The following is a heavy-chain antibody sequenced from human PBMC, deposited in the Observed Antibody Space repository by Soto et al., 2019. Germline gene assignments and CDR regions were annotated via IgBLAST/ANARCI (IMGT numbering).Heavy chain of an antibody. CDR1: GFTFSSYA. CDR3: GGPGGSYLSRYYFDY. Sequence: HPGGSLRLSCAASGFTFSSYAMSWVRQAPGKGLEWVSAISGSGGSTYYADSVKGRFTISRDNSKNTLYLQMNSLRAEDTAVYYCGGPGGSYLSRYYFDYWGQGTLVTSPQ. D-gene: IGHD1-26*01. V-gene: IGHV3-23*01. J-gene: IGHJ4*02. CDR2: ISGSGGST.